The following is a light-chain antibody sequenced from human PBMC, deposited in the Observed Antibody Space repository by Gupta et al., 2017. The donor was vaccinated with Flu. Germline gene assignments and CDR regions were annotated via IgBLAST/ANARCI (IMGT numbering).Light chain of an antibody. J-gene: IGKJ1*01. CDR3: MQGTHWPWT. CDR1: QSLVYSDGNTY. V-gene: IGKV2-30*01. CDR2: KVS. Sequence: ISCMSSQSLVYSDGNTYLNRFQQRPGQSPRRLIYKVSNRDSGVPDRFSGSGSGTDFTLIISRVEAEDVGVYYCMQGTHWPWTFGQGTKVEIK.